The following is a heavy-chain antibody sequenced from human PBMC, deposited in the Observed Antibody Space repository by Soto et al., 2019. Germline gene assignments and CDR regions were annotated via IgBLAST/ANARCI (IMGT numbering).Heavy chain of an antibody. CDR2: INPNSGGT. Sequence: GASVKVSCKASGYTFTGYYMHWVRQAPGQGLEWMGWINPNSGGTNYAQKFQGRVTMTRDTSISTAYMELSRLRSDDTAVYYCARGVRRVNYYGSGSYQFWGQGTLVTV. CDR3: ARGVRRVNYYGSGSYQF. J-gene: IGHJ4*02. CDR1: GYTFTGYY. D-gene: IGHD3-10*01. V-gene: IGHV1-2*02.